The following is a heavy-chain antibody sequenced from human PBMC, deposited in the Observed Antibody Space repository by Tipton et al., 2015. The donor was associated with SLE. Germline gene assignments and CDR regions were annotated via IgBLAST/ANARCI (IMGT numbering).Heavy chain of an antibody. D-gene: IGHD2-21*02. J-gene: IGHJ4*02. V-gene: IGHV4-39*01. Sequence: TLSLTCTVSGGSISSGGYYWGWIRQPPGKGVEWIGNAYYSGGTYYNPSLKSRVAIFVDTSKNEFSLKLTSVTAADTSVYYCARMRRGGDGYWGQGTLVTVSS. CDR2: AYYSGGT. CDR1: GGSISSGGYY. CDR3: ARMRRGGDGY.